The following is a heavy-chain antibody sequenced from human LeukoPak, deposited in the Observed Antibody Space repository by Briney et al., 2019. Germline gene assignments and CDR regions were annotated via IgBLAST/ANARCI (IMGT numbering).Heavy chain of an antibody. V-gene: IGHV1-18*01. D-gene: IGHD5-18*01. J-gene: IGHJ4*02. CDR2: ISAYNGNT. CDR1: GYTFTSYG. Sequence: ASVKVSCKASGYTFTSYGISWVRQAPGQGLEWMGWISAYNGNTNYAQKLQGRVTMTTDKSTSTAYMALRSLRSDDTAVYYCARDLARSPIQLWQPDFDYWGQGTLVTVSS. CDR3: ARDLARSPIQLWQPDFDY.